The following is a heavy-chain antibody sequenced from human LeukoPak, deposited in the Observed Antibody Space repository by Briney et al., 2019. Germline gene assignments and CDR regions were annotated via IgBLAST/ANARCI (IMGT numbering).Heavy chain of an antibody. CDR3: AKARYSGYAFDAFDM. CDR1: GFTFSNAA. J-gene: IGHJ3*02. CDR2: ISGGGGST. D-gene: IGHD5-12*01. Sequence: GWSRRLSCAASGFTFSNAAMNWVRQAPGKGPDWVFVISGGGGSTFYADSVKGRFTISRDNSKNTLYLQMNSLRAEDTAVYYCAKARYSGYAFDAFDMWGQGTMVSVSS. V-gene: IGHV3-23*01.